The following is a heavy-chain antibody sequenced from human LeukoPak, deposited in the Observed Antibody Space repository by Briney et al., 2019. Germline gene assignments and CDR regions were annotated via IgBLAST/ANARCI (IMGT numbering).Heavy chain of an antibody. Sequence: ASVKVSCKASGYTFTSYYMHWVRQAPGQGLEWMGIINPSGGSTKYAQKFQGRVTMTTDTSMSTVYMYLSSLRSEDTAVYYCARVRVDDVVGGYCSGNSCPAPLGYWGQGTLVTVSS. J-gene: IGHJ4*02. CDR3: ARVRVDDVVGGYCSGNSCPAPLGY. D-gene: IGHD2-15*01. V-gene: IGHV1-46*01. CDR1: GYTFTSYY. CDR2: INPSGGST.